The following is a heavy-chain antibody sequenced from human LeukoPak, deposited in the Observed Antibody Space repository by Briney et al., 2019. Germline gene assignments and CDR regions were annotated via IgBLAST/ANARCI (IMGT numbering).Heavy chain of an antibody. CDR2: IYYSGST. Sequence: SETLSLTCTVSGGSISSSSCYWGWIRQPPGKGLEWIGSIYYSGSTYYNPSLKSRVTISVDTSKNQFSLKLSSVTAADTAVYYCAITTGYSSSWYGDLFDYWGQGTLVTVSS. D-gene: IGHD6-13*01. CDR3: AITTGYSSSWYGDLFDY. CDR1: GGSISSSSCY. V-gene: IGHV4-39*07. J-gene: IGHJ4*02.